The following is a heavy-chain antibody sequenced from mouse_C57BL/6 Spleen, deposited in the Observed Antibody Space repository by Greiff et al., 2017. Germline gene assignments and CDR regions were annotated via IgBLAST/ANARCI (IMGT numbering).Heavy chain of an antibody. Sequence: VQLKESGAELVRPGASVKLSCTASGFNIKDDYMHWVKQRPEQGLEWIGWIDPENGDTEYASKFQGKATITADTSSNTAYLQLSSLTSEDTAVYYCTTAATVVDVWGTGTTVTVSS. J-gene: IGHJ1*03. V-gene: IGHV14-4*01. CDR3: TTAATVVDV. CDR1: GFNIKDDY. CDR2: IDPENGDT. D-gene: IGHD1-1*01.